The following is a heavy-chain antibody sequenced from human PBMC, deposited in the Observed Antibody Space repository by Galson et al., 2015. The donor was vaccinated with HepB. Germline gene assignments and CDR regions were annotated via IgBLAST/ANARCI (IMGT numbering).Heavy chain of an antibody. CDR3: ARQGPANSSSWYEDYYYYMDV. Sequence: LRLSCAASGFTFSSYSMNWVRQAPGKGLEWVASISSSSSYIYYADSVKGRFTISRDNAKNSLYLQMNSLRAEDTAVYYCARQGPANSSSWYEDYYYYMDVWGKGTTVTVSS. CDR2: ISSSSSYI. V-gene: IGHV3-21*01. J-gene: IGHJ6*03. CDR1: GFTFSSYS. D-gene: IGHD6-13*01.